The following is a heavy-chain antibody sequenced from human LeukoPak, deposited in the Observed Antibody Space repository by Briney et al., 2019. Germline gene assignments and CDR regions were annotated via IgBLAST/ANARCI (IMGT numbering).Heavy chain of an antibody. Sequence: GGSLRLSCAASGFTFSSYAMSWVRQAPGKGLEWVSAISGSGGSTYYADSVKGRFTISRDNSKNTLYLQMNSLRAEDTAVYYCARDGYDSSGYYSADWGQGTLVTVSS. V-gene: IGHV3-23*01. CDR3: ARDGYDSSGYYSAD. CDR2: ISGSGGST. CDR1: GFTFSSYA. J-gene: IGHJ4*02. D-gene: IGHD3-22*01.